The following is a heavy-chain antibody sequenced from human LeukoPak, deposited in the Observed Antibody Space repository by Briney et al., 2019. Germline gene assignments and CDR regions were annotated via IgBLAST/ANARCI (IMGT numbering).Heavy chain of an antibody. Sequence: GGSLRLSCAASGFTFSSYGMHGVRQAPGKGLEWVAVISYDGNNKYYAESVKGRFTISRDNSKNTLYLEMNRLRAEDTAVYYCANGVGCSSKSCLDYFQHWGQGTLVTVSS. CDR2: ISYDGNNK. CDR1: GFTFSSYG. D-gene: IGHD2-2*01. J-gene: IGHJ1*01. CDR3: ANGVGCSSKSCLDYFQH. V-gene: IGHV3-30*18.